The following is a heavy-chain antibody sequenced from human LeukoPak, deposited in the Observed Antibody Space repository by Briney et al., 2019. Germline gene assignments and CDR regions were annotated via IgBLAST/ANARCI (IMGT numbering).Heavy chain of an antibody. CDR1: GFSLSGYW. D-gene: IGHD2-15*01. CDR3: ARDPRNVGLAP. CDR2: NNGDGSTT. J-gene: IGHJ5*02. V-gene: IGHV3-74*01. Sequence: GGSLRLSCVASGFSLSGYWMYWVRQAPGKGLMYISRNNGDGSTTNYADVAKGRFTMSRDNVKNTLYLQMNSLRVEDTAVYYCARDPRNVGLAPWGQGTLVTVSS.